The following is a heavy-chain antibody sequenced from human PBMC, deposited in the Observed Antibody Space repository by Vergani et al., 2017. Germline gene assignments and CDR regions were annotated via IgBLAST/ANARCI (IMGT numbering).Heavy chain of an antibody. CDR2: ITPLFGTA. CDR1: GGTFSSHG. J-gene: IGHJ6*02. D-gene: IGHD4-17*01. V-gene: IGHV1-69*13. CDR3: ARAHPSTVTTWTTNYYYYGMDV. Sequence: QVQLVQSGAEVKKPGSSVKVSCKASGGTFSSHGISWVRQAPGQGFEWMGRITPLFGTANYAQKFQGRVTITADESTSTAYMELSSLRSEDTAVYYCARAHPSTVTTWTTNYYYYGMDVWGQGTTVTVSS.